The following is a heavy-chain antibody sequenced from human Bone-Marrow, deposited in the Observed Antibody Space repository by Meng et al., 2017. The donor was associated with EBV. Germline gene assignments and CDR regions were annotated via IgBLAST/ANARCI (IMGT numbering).Heavy chain of an antibody. D-gene: IGHD3-10*01. J-gene: IGHJ5*02. CDR3: ARGSMLRGVITWFGP. CDR1: GGSISSGGYF. Sequence: QVQLQESGPGLVKPSQTLSLTCAVSGGSISSGGYFWSWIRQPPGKGLEWIGYIYYSGSTYYNPSLKSRVTISVDTSKNQFSLKLSSVTATDTAVYYCARGSMLRGVITWFGPWGQGTLVTASS. CDR2: IYYSGST. V-gene: IGHV4-30-4*01.